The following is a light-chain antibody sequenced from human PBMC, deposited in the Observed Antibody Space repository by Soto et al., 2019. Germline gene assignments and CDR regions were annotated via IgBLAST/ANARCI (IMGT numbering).Light chain of an antibody. J-gene: IGLJ1*01. V-gene: IGLV2-14*01. CDR1: SSDVGGYDY. CDR3: SSSSISTAYL. CDR2: EVS. Sequence: QSVLTQPASVSGSPGQSITISCTGTSSDVGGYDYVSWYQLHPGKAPKLMIFEVSNRPSGGSYRFSGSKSGNTASLTISALQAEDAADYFCSSSSISTAYLFGTGTKVTVL.